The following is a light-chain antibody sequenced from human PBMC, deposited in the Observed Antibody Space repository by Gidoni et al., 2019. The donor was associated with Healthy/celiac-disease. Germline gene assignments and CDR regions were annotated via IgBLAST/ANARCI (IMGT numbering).Light chain of an antibody. Sequence: DIQMTQSPSSLSASVGDRVTITFQASQDISNYLNWYQQKPGKAPKLLIYDSSNLETGVPSRFSGSVSGTDFTFTISSLQPEDIATYYCQQYDNLLLTFXGXTKVEIK. J-gene: IGKJ4*01. CDR1: QDISNY. CDR3: QQYDNLLLT. V-gene: IGKV1-33*01. CDR2: DSS.